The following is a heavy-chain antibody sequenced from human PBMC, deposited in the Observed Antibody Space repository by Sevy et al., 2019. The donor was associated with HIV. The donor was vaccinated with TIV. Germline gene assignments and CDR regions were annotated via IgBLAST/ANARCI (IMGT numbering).Heavy chain of an antibody. V-gene: IGHV1-24*01. CDR1: GYTLTKLS. CDR2: FDPEDGET. J-gene: IGHJ4*02. CDR3: ASAREYYEDSSGYLDY. D-gene: IGHD3-22*01. Sequence: ASVKVSCKVSGYTLTKLSMHWVRQAPGKGLEWMGRFDPEDGETIYAQKFQGRVTMTEDTSTDTAYMELSSLRYEDTAAYYCASAREYYEDSSGYLDYWGQGTLVTVSS.